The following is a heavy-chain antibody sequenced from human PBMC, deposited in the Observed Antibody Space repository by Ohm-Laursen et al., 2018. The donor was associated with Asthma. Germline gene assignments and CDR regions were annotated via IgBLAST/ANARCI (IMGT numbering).Heavy chain of an antibody. V-gene: IGHV3-15*01. D-gene: IGHD3-22*01. Sequence: GSLRLSCAASGFTFTNAWMNWVRQAPGKGLEWVGRITSKTDGGTTDYAAPVKGRFTISRDDSKNTLYLQMNSLKTEDTAVYYCTTAGDYYYESSGHYKPIDYWGQGTLVTVSS. J-gene: IGHJ4*02. CDR2: ITSKTDGGTT. CDR3: TTAGDYYYESSGHYKPIDY. CDR1: GFTFTNAW.